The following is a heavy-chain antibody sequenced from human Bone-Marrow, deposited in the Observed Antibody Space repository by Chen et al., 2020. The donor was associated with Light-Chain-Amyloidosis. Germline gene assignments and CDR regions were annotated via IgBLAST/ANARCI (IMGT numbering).Heavy chain of an antibody. CDR3: ARRRDGYNFDY. J-gene: IGHJ4*02. Sequence: VQLEQSGPEVTKPGESLTTSCKGSGYTFPNYWIGWVRQMPGKGLEWMGVIYPDDSDARYSPSFEGQVTISADKSITTAYLQWRSLKASDTAMYYCARRRDGYNFDYWGQGTLVTVSS. V-gene: IGHV5-51*01. CDR1: GYTFPNYW. CDR2: IYPDDSDA. D-gene: IGHD5-12*01.